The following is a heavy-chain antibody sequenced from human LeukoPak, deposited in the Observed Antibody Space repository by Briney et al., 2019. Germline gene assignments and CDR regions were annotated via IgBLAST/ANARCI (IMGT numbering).Heavy chain of an antibody. J-gene: IGHJ4*02. CDR2: IWYDGGNK. CDR3: ARDPIAVAGHFDY. Sequence: GGSLRLSCAASGFTFSSYGMHWVRQAPGKGLEWVAVIWYDGGNKYYADSVKGRFTISRDDSKNTLYLQMNSLRAEDTAVYYCARDPIAVAGHFDYWGQGTLVTVSS. V-gene: IGHV3-33*01. CDR1: GFTFSSYG. D-gene: IGHD6-19*01.